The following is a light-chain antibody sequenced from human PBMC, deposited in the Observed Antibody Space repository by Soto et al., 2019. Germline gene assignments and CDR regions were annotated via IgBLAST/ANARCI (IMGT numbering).Light chain of an antibody. Sequence: EIVLAQSPATLSLSPGERATLSCRASQSVSIYLAWYQQKPGQAPRLLIYDASNRATGIPARFSGSGSGTDFTLTISSLEPEDFAVYYCQQYGISPWTFGQGTKVDIK. CDR3: QQYGISPWT. J-gene: IGKJ1*01. CDR2: DAS. V-gene: IGKV3-11*01. CDR1: QSVSIY.